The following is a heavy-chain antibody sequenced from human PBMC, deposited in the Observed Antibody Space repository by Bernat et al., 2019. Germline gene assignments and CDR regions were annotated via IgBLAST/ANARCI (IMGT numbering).Heavy chain of an antibody. J-gene: IGHJ4*02. V-gene: IGHV3-30*18. Sequence: LVESGGGVVQPGWSLRLSCAASGFTFSSYGMHWVRQAPGKGLEWVAVISYDGSNKYYADSVKGRFTISRDNSKNTLYLQMNSLRAEDTAVYYCAKDRYYYGSGSYWVDWGQGTLVTVSS. D-gene: IGHD3-10*01. CDR1: GFTFSSYG. CDR2: ISYDGSNK. CDR3: AKDRYYYGSGSYWVD.